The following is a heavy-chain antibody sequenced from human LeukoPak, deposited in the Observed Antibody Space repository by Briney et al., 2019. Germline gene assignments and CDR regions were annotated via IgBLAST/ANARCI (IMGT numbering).Heavy chain of an antibody. Sequence: GGSLRLSCAASGFTFSTYNMNWVRQAPGKGLEWVSSISSSGSYEYYADSVKGRFTISRDNAENTVYLQMNSLRAEDTAVYYCTREVVLTAISVLDYWGQGTPVTVSS. CDR2: ISSSGSYE. D-gene: IGHD2-21*02. J-gene: IGHJ4*02. CDR1: GFTFSTYN. CDR3: TREVVLTAISVLDY. V-gene: IGHV3-21*01.